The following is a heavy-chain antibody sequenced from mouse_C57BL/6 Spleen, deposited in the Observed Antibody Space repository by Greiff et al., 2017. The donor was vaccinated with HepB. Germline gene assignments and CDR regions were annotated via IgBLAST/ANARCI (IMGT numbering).Heavy chain of an antibody. J-gene: IGHJ2*01. CDR1: GFTFSSYA. D-gene: IGHD3-3*01. CDR2: ISDGGSYT. Sequence: EVQVVESGGGLVKPGGSLKLSCAASGFTFSSYAMSWVRQTPEKRLEWVATISDGGSYTYYPDNVKGRFTISRDNAKNNLYLQMSHLKSEDTAMYYCARGDVFDYWGQGTTLTVSS. V-gene: IGHV5-4*01. CDR3: ARGDVFDY.